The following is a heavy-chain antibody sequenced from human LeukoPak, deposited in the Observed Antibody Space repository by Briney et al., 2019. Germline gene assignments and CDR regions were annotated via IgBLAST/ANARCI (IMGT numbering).Heavy chain of an antibody. Sequence: SETLSLTCTVSGGSISSYYWGWIRQPPGKGLEWIGNMYHSGSTYYNPSLESRVTISLDTSKNQFSLKLSSVTAADTAVYYCAAAFDYWGQGTLVTVSS. V-gene: IGHV4-39*01. CDR1: GGSISSYY. CDR3: AAAFDY. D-gene: IGHD6-25*01. J-gene: IGHJ4*02. CDR2: MYHSGST.